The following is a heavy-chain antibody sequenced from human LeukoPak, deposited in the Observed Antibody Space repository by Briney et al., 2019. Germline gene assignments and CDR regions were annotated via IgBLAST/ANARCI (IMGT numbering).Heavy chain of an antibody. V-gene: IGHV4-39*07. CDR3: ARALRDIVVVVAATPVWFDP. CDR1: GGSISSYY. D-gene: IGHD2-15*01. J-gene: IGHJ5*02. Sequence: SETLSPTCTVSGGSISSYYWGWIRQPPGKGLEWIGSIYYSGSTYYNPSLKSRVTISVDTSKNQFSLKLSSVTAADTAVYYCARALRDIVVVVAATPVWFDPWGQGTLVTVS. CDR2: IYYSGST.